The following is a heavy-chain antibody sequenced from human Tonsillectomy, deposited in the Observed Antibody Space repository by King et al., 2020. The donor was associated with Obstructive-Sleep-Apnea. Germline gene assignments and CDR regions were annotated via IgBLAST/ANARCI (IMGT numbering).Heavy chain of an antibody. D-gene: IGHD3-10*01. CDR3: ARDHLPGELPTNYYYGMDV. Sequence: VQLVESGGGLVQPGGSLRLSCAASGFTFSSYWMSWVRQAPGKGLEWVANIKQDGSEKYYVDSVKGRFTVSRDNAKNSLYLQMNSLRAEDTAVYYCARDHLPGELPTNYYYGMDVWGQGTTVTVSS. J-gene: IGHJ6*02. CDR1: GFTFSSYW. V-gene: IGHV3-7*03. CDR2: IKQDGSEK.